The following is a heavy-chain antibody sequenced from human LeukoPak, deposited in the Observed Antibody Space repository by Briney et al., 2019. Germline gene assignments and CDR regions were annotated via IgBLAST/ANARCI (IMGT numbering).Heavy chain of an antibody. Sequence: ASVNLSCKAAGSTFTVYYKHWGRESPGQGREWMGWFNLNSGGTNDAQKYQVRVSMTRDTSIGTAYMELRRRRADATTAYYIARDARGVSPSAFDIWGQGTMVTVSS. J-gene: IGHJ3*02. D-gene: IGHD6-13*01. CDR1: GSTFTVYY. CDR2: FNLNSGGT. V-gene: IGHV1-2*02. CDR3: ARDARGVSPSAFDI.